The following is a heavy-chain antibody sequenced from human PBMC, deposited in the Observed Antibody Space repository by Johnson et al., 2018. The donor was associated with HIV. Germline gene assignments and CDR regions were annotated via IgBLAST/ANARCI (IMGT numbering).Heavy chain of an antibody. CDR1: GFTFSSYA. Sequence: VQLVESGGGVVRPGGSLRLSCAASGFTFSSYAMSWVRQAPGKGLEWVSSISAGGGSTFYADSVKGRFTISRDNSKNTLYLQMNSLRAEDTAISYCVRVVKYCGGDCYSGVDAFDIWGQGTMVTVSS. CDR2: ISAGGGST. V-gene: IGHV3-23*04. J-gene: IGHJ3*02. CDR3: VRVVKYCGGDCYSGVDAFDI. D-gene: IGHD2-21*02.